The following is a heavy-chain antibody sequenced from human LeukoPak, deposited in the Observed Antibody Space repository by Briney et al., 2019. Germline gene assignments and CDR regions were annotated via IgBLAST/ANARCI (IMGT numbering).Heavy chain of an antibody. CDR2: IKEDGSEK. V-gene: IGHV3-7*03. CDR3: AKDTWLVAVGIQVFDY. J-gene: IGHJ4*02. D-gene: IGHD6-19*01. Sequence: GGSLRLSCAASGFSFSSYWMSWVRQPPGKGLEWVANIKEDGSEKNYVDSVKVRFTISRGDAKSSAYLQMNSLRAEDTAMYYCAKDTWLVAVGIQVFDYWGQGILVTVSS. CDR1: GFSFSSYW.